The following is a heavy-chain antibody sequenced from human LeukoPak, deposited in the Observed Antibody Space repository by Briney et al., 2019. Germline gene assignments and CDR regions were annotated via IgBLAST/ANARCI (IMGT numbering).Heavy chain of an antibody. D-gene: IGHD2/OR15-2a*01. CDR2: INPNSGGT. Sequence: ASVKVSCKASGYTFTGYYMHWVRQAPGQGLEWMGRINPNSGGTNYAQKFQGRVTMTRDTSISTAYMELSRLRSDDTAVYYCARRGFLHGDYLVYWGQGTLVTVSS. J-gene: IGHJ4*02. CDR3: ARRGFLHGDYLVY. V-gene: IGHV1-2*06. CDR1: GYTFTGYY.